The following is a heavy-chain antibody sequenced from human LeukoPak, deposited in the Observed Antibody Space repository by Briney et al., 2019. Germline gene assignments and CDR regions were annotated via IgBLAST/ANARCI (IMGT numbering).Heavy chain of an antibody. J-gene: IGHJ4*02. Sequence: PGGSLRLSCAASGFTFSSYSMNWVRQAPGKGLEWVSYISSSSSTIYYADSVKGRFTISRDNAKNSLYLQMNSLRAEDTAVYYCAKDLYTSRYACCFDYWGQGTLVTVSS. CDR1: GFTFSSYS. CDR3: AKDLYTSRYACCFDY. CDR2: ISSSSSTI. D-gene: IGHD6-13*01. V-gene: IGHV3-48*01.